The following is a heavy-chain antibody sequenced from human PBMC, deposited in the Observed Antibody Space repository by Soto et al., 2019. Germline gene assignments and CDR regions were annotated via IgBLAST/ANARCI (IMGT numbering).Heavy chain of an antibody. Sequence: TSETLSLTCTVPGGSISSSSYYWGWIRQPPGKGLEWIGSIYYSGSTYYNPSLKSRVTISVDTSKNQFSLKLSSVTAADTAVYYCAREIAAAGTSDYWGQGTLVTVSS. D-gene: IGHD6-13*01. J-gene: IGHJ4*02. V-gene: IGHV4-39*02. CDR3: AREIAAAGTSDY. CDR2: IYYSGST. CDR1: GGSISSSSYY.